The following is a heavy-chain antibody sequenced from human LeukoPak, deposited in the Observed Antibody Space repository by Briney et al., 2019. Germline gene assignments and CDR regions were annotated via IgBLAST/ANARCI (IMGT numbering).Heavy chain of an antibody. Sequence: PRGSLRLSCAGSGFTFSTYGMHWVRQAAGEGLEWVSYISSSGSTIYYADYVKGRFTISRDNAKNSLYLQMNSLRAEDTAVYYCARDKLGYCSSTSCQGDAFDIWGQGTMVTVSS. CDR1: GFTFSTYG. J-gene: IGHJ3*02. V-gene: IGHV3-48*04. CDR3: ARDKLGYCSSTSCQGDAFDI. D-gene: IGHD2-2*01. CDR2: ISSSGSTI.